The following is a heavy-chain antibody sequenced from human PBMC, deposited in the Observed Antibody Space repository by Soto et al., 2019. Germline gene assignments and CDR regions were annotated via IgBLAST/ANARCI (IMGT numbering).Heavy chain of an antibody. CDR1: GGSISSAAYY. CDR3: ATEYTYGSIFFDC. Sequence: QVQLQESGPGLVKPSQTLSLTCTVSGGSISSAAYYWSWIRQHPGKGLEWIGYISHSGSPCYPPSVKSRVILSADTSKNQFSLNLTSVTAAYTAVYYCATEYTYGSIFFDCWRQGALGTVSS. CDR2: ISHSGSP. D-gene: IGHD5-18*01. J-gene: IGHJ4*02. V-gene: IGHV4-31*03.